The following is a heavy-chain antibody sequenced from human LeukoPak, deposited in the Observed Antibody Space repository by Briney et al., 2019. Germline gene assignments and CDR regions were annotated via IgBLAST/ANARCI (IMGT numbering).Heavy chain of an antibody. V-gene: IGHV3-66*04. D-gene: IGHD2-15*01. CDR2: IYSGGST. CDR3: ARLGYCSGGSCYYYYYGMDV. Sequence: GGSLRLSCAASGFTVSSNYMGWVRQAPGKGLEWVSVIYSGGSTYYADSVKGRFTISRDNSKNTLYLQMNSLRAEDTAVYYCARLGYCSGGSCYYYYYGMDVWGQGTTVTVSS. CDR1: GFTVSSNY. J-gene: IGHJ6*02.